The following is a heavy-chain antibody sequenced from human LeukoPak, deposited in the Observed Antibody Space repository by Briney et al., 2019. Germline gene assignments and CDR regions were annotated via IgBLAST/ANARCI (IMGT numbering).Heavy chain of an antibody. CDR3: ASQLGISAFDI. V-gene: IGHV4-59*12. CDR2: IYYSGST. Sequence: SSETLSLTCTVSGGSMSPYHWGWIRQPPGKGLEWTGYIYYSGSTNYNPSLKSRVTISVDTSKNQFSLKLSSVTAADTAVYYCASQLGISAFDIWGQGTMVTVSS. D-gene: IGHD7-27*01. J-gene: IGHJ3*02. CDR1: GGSMSPYH.